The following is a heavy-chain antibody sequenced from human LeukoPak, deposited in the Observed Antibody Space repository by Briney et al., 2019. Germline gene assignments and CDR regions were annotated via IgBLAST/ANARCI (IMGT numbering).Heavy chain of an antibody. V-gene: IGHV1-46*01. CDR2: INPSGGST. CDR1: GYTFTSYY. D-gene: IGHD6-19*01. J-gene: IGHJ4*02. Sequence: GASVKVSCKASGYTFTSYYMHWVRQAPGQGLEWMGLINPSGGSTSYAQRFQGRVTMTRDTSTSTVYMELSSLRSEDTAVYYCARDYGRGLWEQWPQYYFDYWGQGTLVTVSS. CDR3: ARDYGRGLWEQWPQYYFDY.